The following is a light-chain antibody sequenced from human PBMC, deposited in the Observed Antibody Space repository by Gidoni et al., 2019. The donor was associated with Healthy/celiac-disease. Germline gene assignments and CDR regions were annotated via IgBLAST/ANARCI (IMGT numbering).Light chain of an antibody. CDR2: AAS. V-gene: IGKV1-39*01. CDR1: QSISSY. CDR3: KQSYSTPGT. Sequence: DIQMTPSPSSLSASVGYRVTITCRASQSISSYLNWYQQKPGKAPKLLIYAASSLQSGVPARFSGSGSGTDFTLTISSLQPEDFATYYCKQSYSTPGTFGQGTKVEIK. J-gene: IGKJ1*01.